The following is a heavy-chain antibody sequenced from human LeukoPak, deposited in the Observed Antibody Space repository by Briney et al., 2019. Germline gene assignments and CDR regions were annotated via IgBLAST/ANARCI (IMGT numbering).Heavy chain of an antibody. V-gene: IGHV5-51*01. D-gene: IGHD1/OR15-1a*01. CDR3: ARHSDWNKRENYYYGMDV. CDR1: GYSFTSYW. CDR2: IYPGDSDT. Sequence: KGGESLKISCKGSGYSFTSYWIGWVRQMPGKGLEWMGIIYPGDSDTRYSPSFQGQVTISADKSISTAYLQWSSLKASDTAMYYCARHSDWNKRENYYYGMDVWGQGTTVTVSS. J-gene: IGHJ6*02.